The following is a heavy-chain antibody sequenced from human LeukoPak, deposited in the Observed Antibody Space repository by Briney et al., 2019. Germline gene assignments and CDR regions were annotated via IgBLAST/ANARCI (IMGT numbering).Heavy chain of an antibody. CDR2: INPSDGST. CDR3: AREVSSSWDHYYGMDV. CDR1: GYTFTSYY. D-gene: IGHD6-13*01. Sequence: ASVKVSCKASGYTFTSYYMHWVRQAPGQGLEWMGIINPSDGSTSYAQKFQGRVTMTRDTSTSTVYMELSSLRSEDTAVYYCAREVSSSWDHYYGMDVWGQGTTVTVSS. J-gene: IGHJ6*02. V-gene: IGHV1-46*01.